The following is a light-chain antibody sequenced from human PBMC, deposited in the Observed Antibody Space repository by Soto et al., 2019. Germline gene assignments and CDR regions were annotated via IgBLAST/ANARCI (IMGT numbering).Light chain of an antibody. CDR2: GAS. CDR1: QSVSSNF. V-gene: IGKV3-20*01. CDR3: HQYGSSPRT. Sequence: EIVLTQSPGTLSLSPGDRATLSCRASQSVSSNFLAWSQQKPGQAPRLLIYGASIRDTGIPDRFSGSGSGTDFTLTIRRLEPEDFAMYFCHQYGSSPRTFGQGTKVEIK. J-gene: IGKJ1*01.